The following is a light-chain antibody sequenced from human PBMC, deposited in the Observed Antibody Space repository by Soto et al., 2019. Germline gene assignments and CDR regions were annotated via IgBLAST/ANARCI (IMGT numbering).Light chain of an antibody. J-gene: IGKJ1*01. CDR1: QSVLYSSNNKNY. V-gene: IGKV4-1*01. Sequence: DIVMTQSPDSLAVSLGERATINCRSSQSVLYSSNNKNYLAWYQQKPRQPPKLLIHWASTRESGVPDRFSGRGSGTDFTLTISSLQAEDVAVYYCQQYYSTPRSFGQGTRVEIK. CDR3: QQYYSTPRS. CDR2: WAS.